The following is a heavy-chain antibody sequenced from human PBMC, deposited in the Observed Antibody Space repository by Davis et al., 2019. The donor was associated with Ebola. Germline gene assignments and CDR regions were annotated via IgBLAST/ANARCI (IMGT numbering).Heavy chain of an antibody. CDR1: GYSFTSYW. CDR2: IDPSDSYT. D-gene: IGHD4-17*01. J-gene: IGHJ3*02. CDR3: ARREQDYGDYAAFDT. V-gene: IGHV5-10-1*01. Sequence: GESLKISCKGSGYSFTSYWISWVRQMPGKGLEWMGRIDPSDSYTNYSPSFQGHVTISADKSISTAYLQWSSLKASDTAMYYCARREQDYGDYAAFDTWGQGTMVTVSS.